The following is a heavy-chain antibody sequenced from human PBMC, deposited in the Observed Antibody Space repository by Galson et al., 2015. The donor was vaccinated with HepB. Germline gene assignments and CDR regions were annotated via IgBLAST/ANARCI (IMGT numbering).Heavy chain of an antibody. CDR2: INTNTGNP. J-gene: IGHJ5*02. CDR3: ARDFQLLWFGELLYRFDP. V-gene: IGHV7-4-1*02. CDR1: GGTFSSYA. D-gene: IGHD3-10*01. Sequence: SVKVSCKASGGTFSSYAISWVRQAPGQGLEWMGWINTNTGNPTYAQGFRRRFVFSLDTSVTTAYVQISSLKAEDTAVYYCARDFQLLWFGELLYRFDPWGQGTLVTVSS.